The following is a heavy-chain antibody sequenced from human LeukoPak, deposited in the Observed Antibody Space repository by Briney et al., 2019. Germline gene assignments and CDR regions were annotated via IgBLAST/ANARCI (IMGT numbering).Heavy chain of an antibody. V-gene: IGHV1-2*02. D-gene: IGHD3-10*01. CDR1: GYTFTGYY. CDR3: ARGWGYYYGSGTNPGPYYYYYMDV. J-gene: IGHJ6*03. Sequence: EASVKVSCKASGYTFTGYYMHWVRQAPGQGLEWMGWINPNSGGTNYAQKFQGRVTMTRDTSISTAYIEPSRLRSEDTAVYYCARGWGYYYGSGTNPGPYYYYYMDVWGKGTTVTISS. CDR2: INPNSGGT.